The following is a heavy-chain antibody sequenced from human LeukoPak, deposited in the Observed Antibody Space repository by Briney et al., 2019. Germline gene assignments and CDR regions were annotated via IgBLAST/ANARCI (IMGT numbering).Heavy chain of an antibody. CDR2: ISSSGSTI. CDR3: ARAGSRYLS. Sequence: PGGSLRLSCAASGFTFSDYEMNWVRQAPGKGLEWVSYISSSGSTIYYADSVKGRFTISRDNAKNSLYLQINSLRVEDTAVYYCARAGSRYLSWGQGTLVTVSS. J-gene: IGHJ4*02. D-gene: IGHD6-13*01. V-gene: IGHV3-48*03. CDR1: GFTFSDYE.